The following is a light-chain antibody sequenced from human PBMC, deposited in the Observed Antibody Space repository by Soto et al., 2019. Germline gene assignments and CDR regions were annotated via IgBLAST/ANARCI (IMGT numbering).Light chain of an antibody. V-gene: IGKV3-20*01. Sequence: EIVLTQSPGTLSLSPGERATLSCRASQSVRSSYLAWYQQKPGQAPRLLIYGASSRATGIPDRFSGSGSGTDFTLTISRLESEGFAVYYCQQYGSSPLTFGGGTKVEIK. CDR1: QSVRSSY. J-gene: IGKJ4*01. CDR3: QQYGSSPLT. CDR2: GAS.